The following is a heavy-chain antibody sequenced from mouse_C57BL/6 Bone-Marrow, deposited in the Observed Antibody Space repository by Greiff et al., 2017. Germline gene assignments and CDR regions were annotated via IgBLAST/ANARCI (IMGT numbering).Heavy chain of an antibody. D-gene: IGHD3-3*01. CDR2: ISSGSSTI. CDR1: GFTFSDYG. V-gene: IGHV5-17*01. Sequence: EVQGVESGGGLVKPGGSLKLSCAASGFTFSDYGMHWVRQAPEQGLEWVAYISSGSSTIYYADTVKGRFTISRDNAKNTLVLQMTSLRSEDTAVYYCARGGTRFAYWGQGTLVTVSA. J-gene: IGHJ3*01. CDR3: ARGGTRFAY.